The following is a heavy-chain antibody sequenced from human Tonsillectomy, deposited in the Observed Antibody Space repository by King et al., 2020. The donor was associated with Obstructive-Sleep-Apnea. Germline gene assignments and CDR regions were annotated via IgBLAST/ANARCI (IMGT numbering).Heavy chain of an antibody. CDR2: IFHIGST. J-gene: IGHJ4*02. Sequence: QLQESGPGLVKPSGTLSLTCAVSGGSISSSNWWSWVRQPPGKGLEWIGEIFHIGSTNYNPSLNSRVTISVDKSKNQFSLKLSSATAADTAVYYCASDDYYDSSGYSFFDYWGQGTLVTVSS. D-gene: IGHD3-22*01. V-gene: IGHV4-4*02. CDR1: GGSISSSNW. CDR3: ASDDYYDSSGYSFFDY.